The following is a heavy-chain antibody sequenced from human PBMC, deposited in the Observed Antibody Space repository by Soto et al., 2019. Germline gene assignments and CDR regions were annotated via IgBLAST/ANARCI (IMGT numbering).Heavy chain of an antibody. CDR3: AKGGGYCSSTSCYGAHLF. Sequence: QVKLVESGGGVVQPGRSLRLSCAASGFTFSSYGMHWVRQAPGKGLEWVAVISYDGSNKYYADSVKGRFTISRDNSKNTLYLQMNSLRAEDTAVYYCAKGGGYCSSTSCYGAHLFWGQGTLVTVSS. CDR2: ISYDGSNK. J-gene: IGHJ4*02. D-gene: IGHD2-2*01. V-gene: IGHV3-30*18. CDR1: GFTFSSYG.